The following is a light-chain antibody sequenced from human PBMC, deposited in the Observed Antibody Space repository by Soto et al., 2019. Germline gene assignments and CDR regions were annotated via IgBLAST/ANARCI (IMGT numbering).Light chain of an antibody. J-gene: IGKJ1*01. V-gene: IGKV1-39*01. CDR3: QRSYSTPWT. CDR1: QSISRY. Sequence: DIPMTKSPSSLYASVGDRVTITCRASQSISRYLNLYQQKPGKAPKLLIYAASSLQSGVPSRFSDSGSGTHFTLTISSLQPEDFAKYYCQRSYSTPWTFGQGNKVDIK. CDR2: AAS.